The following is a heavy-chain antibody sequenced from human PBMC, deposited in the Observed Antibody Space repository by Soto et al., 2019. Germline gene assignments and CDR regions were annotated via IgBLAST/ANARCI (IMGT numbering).Heavy chain of an antibody. D-gene: IGHD3-16*01. J-gene: IGHJ2*01. CDR2: ISYDGNNK. CDR3: ARDHGGDSYWYFDL. CDR1: GFTFSTYA. Sequence: QVQLVESGGGVVQPGRSLRLSCAASGFTFSTYAMHWVRQAPGKGLEWVTVISYDGNNKFYADSVKGRFTISRDNSKNTLYPQMNSLRAEDTAVYFCARDHGGDSYWYFDLWGRGTLVTVSS. V-gene: IGHV3-30-3*01.